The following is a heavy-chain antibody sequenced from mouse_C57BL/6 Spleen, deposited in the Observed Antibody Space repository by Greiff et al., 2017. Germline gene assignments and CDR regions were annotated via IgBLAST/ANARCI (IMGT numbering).Heavy chain of an antibody. CDR3: ARNYAWFAY. CDR2: ISSGSSTI. J-gene: IGHJ3*01. CDR1: GFTFSDYG. Sequence: EVMLVESGGGLVKPGGSLQLSCAASGFTFSDYGMHWVRQAPETGLEWVAYISSGSSTIYYADTVKGRFTISRDNAKNTLFLQMTSLRSEDTAMYYCARNYAWFAYWGQGTLVTVSA. D-gene: IGHD1-1*02. V-gene: IGHV5-17*01.